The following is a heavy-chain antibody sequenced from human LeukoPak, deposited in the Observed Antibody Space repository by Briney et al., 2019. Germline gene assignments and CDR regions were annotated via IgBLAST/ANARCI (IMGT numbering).Heavy chain of an antibody. CDR3: ASDYYYYYGMDV. V-gene: IGHV3-74*01. CDR2: INSYGSTT. J-gene: IGHJ6*02. CDR1: GFTFSSYW. Sequence: PGGSLRLSCAASGFTFSSYWMHWVRQAPAKGQVLVSRINSYGSTTNYAYSVNDRFTISRDNAKNTLYLQMNSLRAEDTAVYYCASDYYYYYGMDVWGQGTTVTVSS.